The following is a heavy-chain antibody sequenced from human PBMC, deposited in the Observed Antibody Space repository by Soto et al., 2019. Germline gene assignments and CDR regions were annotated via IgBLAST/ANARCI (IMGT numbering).Heavy chain of an antibody. CDR1: GFTFSSYA. Sequence: QVQLVESGGGVVQPGRSLRLSCAASGFTFSSYAMHWVRQAPGKGLEWVAVISYDGSNKYYADSVKGRFTISRDNSKNTLYLQMNSLRAADTAVYYCARDLIFMTTVRRGGMDVWGQGTTVTVSS. CDR3: ARDLIFMTTVRRGGMDV. J-gene: IGHJ6*02. CDR2: ISYDGSNK. D-gene: IGHD4-17*01. V-gene: IGHV3-30-3*01.